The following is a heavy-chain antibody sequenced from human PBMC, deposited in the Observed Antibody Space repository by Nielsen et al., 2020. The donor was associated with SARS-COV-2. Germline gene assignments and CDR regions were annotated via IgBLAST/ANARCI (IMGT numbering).Heavy chain of an antibody. CDR3: ARARGYCSGGSCYPYYGMDV. J-gene: IGHJ6*02. Sequence: GESLKISCAASGFTFSSYGMHWVRQVPGKGLEWVAVIWYDGSNKYYADSVKGRFTISRDNSKNTLYLQMNSLRAEDTAVYYCARARGYCSGGSCYPYYGMDVWGQGTTVTVSS. D-gene: IGHD2-15*01. V-gene: IGHV3-33*01. CDR1: GFTFSSYG. CDR2: IWYDGSNK.